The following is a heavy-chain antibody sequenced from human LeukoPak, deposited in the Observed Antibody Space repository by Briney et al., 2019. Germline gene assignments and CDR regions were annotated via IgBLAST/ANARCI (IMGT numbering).Heavy chain of an antibody. CDR1: GDSVSSNSAA. CDR3: ARGPGTLRY. V-gene: IGHV6-1*01. Sequence: SQTLSLTFAISGDSVSSNSAAWNWIRRSPSRGLEWLGRTYYRSKWYSAYAVSVKSRITNKPDTSKNQFSLQLKPVTPEDTAVYYCARGPGTLRYWGQGTLVTVSS. D-gene: IGHD1-1*01. J-gene: IGHJ4*02. CDR2: TYYRSKWYS.